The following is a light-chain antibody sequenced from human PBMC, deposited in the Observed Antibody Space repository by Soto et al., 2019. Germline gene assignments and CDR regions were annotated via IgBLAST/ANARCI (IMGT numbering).Light chain of an antibody. J-gene: IGKJ4*01. Sequence: DIQMTQSPTSLSASVGDRVTITCQASRDISIYLNWYQQKPGRAPKLLIYDASNLETGVPSRFSGSGSVTDFTFTISSLQPEDVATYYCQQYDNLPRTFGGGTKVEIK. V-gene: IGKV1-33*01. CDR3: QQYDNLPRT. CDR2: DAS. CDR1: RDISIY.